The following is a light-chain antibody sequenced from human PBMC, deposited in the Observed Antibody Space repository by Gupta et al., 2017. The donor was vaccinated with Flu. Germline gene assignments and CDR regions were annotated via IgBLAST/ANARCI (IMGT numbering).Light chain of an antibody. Sequence: PSALSASLGDRVTLTCRASQTISSWLAWYQQKPGKAPKLLIYRASSLASGVPSRFSGSGSGTDFTLTISSLQPDDSASYYCQEYHSYSGTFGQGTKVEIK. CDR3: QEYHSYSGT. V-gene: IGKV1-5*03. J-gene: IGKJ1*01. CDR2: RAS. CDR1: QTISSW.